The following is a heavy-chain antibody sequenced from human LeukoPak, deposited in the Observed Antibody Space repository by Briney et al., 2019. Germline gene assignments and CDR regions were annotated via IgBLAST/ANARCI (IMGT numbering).Heavy chain of an antibody. V-gene: IGHV1-18*01. Sequence: ASVKVSCKASGYTFTSYGISWVRQAPGQGLEWMGLTSAYNGNTNYAQKLQGRVTMTTDTSTSTAYMELRSLRSDDTAVYYCARTPSTSETAAGSFDYWGQGTLVTVSS. J-gene: IGHJ4*02. CDR3: ARTPSTSETAAGSFDY. D-gene: IGHD6-13*01. CDR1: GYTFTSYG. CDR2: TSAYNGNT.